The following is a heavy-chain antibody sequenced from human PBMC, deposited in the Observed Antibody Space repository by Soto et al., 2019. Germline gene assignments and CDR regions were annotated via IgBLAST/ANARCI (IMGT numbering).Heavy chain of an antibody. J-gene: IGHJ4*02. Sequence: GGSLRLSCAASGFTFSSYAMHWVRQAPGKGLEWVAVISYDGSNKYYADSVKGRFTISRDNSKNTLYLQMNSLRAEDTAVYYCARDWGRGMYSSSWYFDYWGQGTLVTVSS. CDR2: ISYDGSNK. V-gene: IGHV3-30-3*01. CDR3: ARDWGRGMYSSSWYFDY. D-gene: IGHD6-13*01. CDR1: GFTFSSYA.